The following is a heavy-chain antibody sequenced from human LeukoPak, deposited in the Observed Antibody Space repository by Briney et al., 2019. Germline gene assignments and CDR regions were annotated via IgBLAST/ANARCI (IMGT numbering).Heavy chain of an antibody. Sequence: ASVKVSCKASGYTFTSYYMHWVRQAPGQGLEWMGIINPSGGSTSYAQKLQGRVTMTTDTSTSTAYMELRSLRSDDTAVYYCARGGLDCSGGSCRKRKFDYWGQGTLVTVSS. J-gene: IGHJ4*02. CDR2: INPSGGST. D-gene: IGHD2-15*01. CDR3: ARGGLDCSGGSCRKRKFDY. CDR1: GYTFTSYY. V-gene: IGHV1-46*01.